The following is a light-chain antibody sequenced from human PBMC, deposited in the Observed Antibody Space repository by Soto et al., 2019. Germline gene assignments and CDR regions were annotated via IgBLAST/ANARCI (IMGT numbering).Light chain of an antibody. CDR3: QHYDHLPPLS. CDR1: QDSRNY. CDR2: DAS. Sequence: DIQMTQSPSSLSASVGDRVTITCQASQDSRNYLNWYQQKPGKAPNLLIYDASNLRAGVPSRFSGSGFGTEFTYTTSSLQPEDIATYYCQHYDHLPPLSVGGGTKVEIK. V-gene: IGKV1-33*01. J-gene: IGKJ4*01.